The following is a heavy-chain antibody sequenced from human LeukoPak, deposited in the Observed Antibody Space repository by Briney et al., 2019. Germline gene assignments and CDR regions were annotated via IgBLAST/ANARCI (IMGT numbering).Heavy chain of an antibody. Sequence: GASVKVSCKASGGTFSSYAISWVRQAPGQGLEWMGGIIPIFGTANYAQKFQGRVTITADESTSTAYMELSSLRSEDTAVYYCARIGYDYVWGSYRSDYYYYGMDVWGKGTTVTVSS. J-gene: IGHJ6*04. CDR3: ARIGYDYVWGSYRSDYYYYGMDV. CDR1: GGTFSSYA. V-gene: IGHV1-69*13. D-gene: IGHD3-16*02. CDR2: IIPIFGTA.